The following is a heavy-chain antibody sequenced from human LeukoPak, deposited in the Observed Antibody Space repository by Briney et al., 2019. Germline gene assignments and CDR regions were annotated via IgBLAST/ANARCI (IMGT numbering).Heavy chain of an antibody. D-gene: IGHD3-10*01. J-gene: IGHJ6*02. CDR1: GGSFSGYY. V-gene: IGHV4-34*01. CDR2: INHSGST. Sequence: SETLSLTCAVYGGSFSGYYWSWIRRPPGKGLEWIGEINHSGSTNYNPSLKSRVTISVDTSKNQFSLKLSSVTAADTAVYYCAGLYGSAGMDVWGQGTTVTVSS. CDR3: AGLYGSAGMDV.